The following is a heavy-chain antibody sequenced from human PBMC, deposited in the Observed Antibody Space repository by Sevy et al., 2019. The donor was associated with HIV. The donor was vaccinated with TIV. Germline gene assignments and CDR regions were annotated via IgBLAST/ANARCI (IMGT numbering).Heavy chain of an antibody. CDR1: GYTFKTYG. CDR3: GRDKPQGVVIIPGSMWGGVDY. V-gene: IGHV1-18*01. CDR2: ISAYSGDT. Sequence: ASVKVSCKTFGYTFKTYGISWVRQAPGQGLEWMGWISAYSGDTNFAQKFQGRVTMTTDTSTSTAYMEVGGLRSDDTDVYFCGRDKPQGVVIIPGSMWGGVDYWGQGTVVTVSS. D-gene: IGHD2-2*01. J-gene: IGHJ4*02.